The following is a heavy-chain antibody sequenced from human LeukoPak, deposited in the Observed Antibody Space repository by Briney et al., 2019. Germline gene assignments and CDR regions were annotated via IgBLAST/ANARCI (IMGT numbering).Heavy chain of an antibody. D-gene: IGHD3-10*01. CDR1: GFTFSSYG. Sequence: PGGSLRLSCAASGFTFSSYGMHWVRQAPGKGLEWVAFIRYDGSNKYYADSVKGRFTISRDNAKNSLYLQMNSLRAEDTAVYYCARVPDYYGRWFDPWGQGTLVTVSS. V-gene: IGHV3-30*02. J-gene: IGHJ5*02. CDR3: ARVPDYYGRWFDP. CDR2: IRYDGSNK.